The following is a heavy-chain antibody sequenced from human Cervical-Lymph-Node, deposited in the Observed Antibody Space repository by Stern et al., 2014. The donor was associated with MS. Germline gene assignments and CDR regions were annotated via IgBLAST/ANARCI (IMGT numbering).Heavy chain of an antibody. V-gene: IGHV4-4*02. CDR3: ALAVAGTREVYDY. CDR2: VFHTGTT. D-gene: IGHD6-19*01. J-gene: IGHJ4*02. Sequence: VQLVESGPGLVKPSGTLSLTCAVSGDSINNNNWWSWVRQSPGKGLEWIGDVFHTGTTNYKSSLKSRVTLSVDKSKNQFSLKLTSVTAADTAVYYCALAVAGTREVYDYWGQGKLVTVSS. CDR1: GDSINNNNW.